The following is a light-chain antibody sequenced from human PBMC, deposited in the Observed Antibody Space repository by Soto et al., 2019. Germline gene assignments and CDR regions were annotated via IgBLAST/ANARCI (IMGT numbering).Light chain of an antibody. CDR3: QVWDSSSDHPAV. Sequence: SYELTQPPSVSVAPGQTARITCGGNNIGSKSVDWYQQKPGQAPVLVVYDDSDRPSGIPERFSGSNSGNTATLTISRVEAGDEADYYCQVWDSSSDHPAVFGTGTKLTVL. CDR2: DDS. J-gene: IGLJ1*01. CDR1: NIGSKS. V-gene: IGLV3-21*02.